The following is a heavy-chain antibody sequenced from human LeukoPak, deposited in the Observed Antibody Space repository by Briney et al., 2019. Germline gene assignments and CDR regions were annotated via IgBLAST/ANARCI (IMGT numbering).Heavy chain of an antibody. CDR3: ARFAQDWGTFDY. J-gene: IGHJ4*02. Sequence: ASVKVSCKTSGYSFTAFYMHWVRQAPGQGFEWMGWINPHSGDTMYSQKFQGRVIMTRDKSISTAYIELTSLRSDDTAVYYCARFAQDWGTFDYWGQGTLVTVSS. D-gene: IGHD7-27*01. CDR1: GYSFTAFY. V-gene: IGHV1-2*02. CDR2: INPHSGDT.